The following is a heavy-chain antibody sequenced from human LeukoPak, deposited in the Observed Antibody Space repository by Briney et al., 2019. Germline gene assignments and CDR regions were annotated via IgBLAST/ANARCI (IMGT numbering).Heavy chain of an antibody. CDR3: ARETGYYGMDV. J-gene: IGHJ6*04. CDR2: ISSSSSYV. V-gene: IGHV3-21*01. D-gene: IGHD3-9*01. Sequence: GGSLRLSCAASGFTFSSYSMNWVRQAPGKGLEWVSSISSSSSYVYYAGSVKGRFTISRDNAKNSLYLQMNSLRAEDTAAYYCARETGYYGMDVWGKGTTVTVSS. CDR1: GFTFSSYS.